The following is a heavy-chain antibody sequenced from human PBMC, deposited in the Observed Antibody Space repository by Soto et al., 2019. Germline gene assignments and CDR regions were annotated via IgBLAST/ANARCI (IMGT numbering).Heavy chain of an antibody. J-gene: IGHJ6*02. D-gene: IGHD4-17*01. V-gene: IGHV4-39*02. CDR2: IYYSGST. CDR3: ARDTVIRYRYYGMDV. CDR1: GASISSSSYY. Sequence: QVQMQESGPGQVKPPESLSLTCNVAGASISSSSYYWVWIRQSPGQGLEWIGTIYYSGSTYYNPSLRSRVTMSLDTAKNQFSLHLSSVTAADSGIYYCARDTVIRYRYYGMDVWGQGATVSVSS.